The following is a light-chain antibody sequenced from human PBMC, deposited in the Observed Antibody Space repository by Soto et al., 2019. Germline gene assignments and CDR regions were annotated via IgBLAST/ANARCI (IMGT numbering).Light chain of an antibody. J-gene: IGKJ4*01. V-gene: IGKV1-33*01. Sequence: DIPLTQSPSSLSASVGDRVTITCQASQDIMKYLNWYQQKAGKAPKLLIYDVSNLQSGVPSRFSGSGSGTEFILTISSLQPEDVATYYCQRYDYLPLSFGGGTKVDLK. CDR3: QRYDYLPLS. CDR1: QDIMKY. CDR2: DVS.